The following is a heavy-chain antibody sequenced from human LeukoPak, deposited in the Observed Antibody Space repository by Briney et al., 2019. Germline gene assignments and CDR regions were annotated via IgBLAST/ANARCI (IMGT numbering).Heavy chain of an antibody. V-gene: IGHV3-11*01. CDR1: GFTFSDCY. D-gene: IGHD3-3*01. Sequence: MPGGSLRLSCAASGFTFSDCYMSWIRQAPGKGLEWVSYISSSGSTIYYADSVKGRFTISRDNAKNSLYLQMNSLRAEDTAVYYCARWRYDFWSGYYTLDYWGQGTLVTVSS. J-gene: IGHJ4*02. CDR2: ISSSGSTI. CDR3: ARWRYDFWSGYYTLDY.